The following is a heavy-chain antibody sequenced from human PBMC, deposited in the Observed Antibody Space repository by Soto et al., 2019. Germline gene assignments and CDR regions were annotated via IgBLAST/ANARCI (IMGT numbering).Heavy chain of an antibody. Sequence: QVQLVESGGGVVQPGRSLRLSCAASGFTFSSYGMHWVRQAPGKGLEWVAVISYDGSNKYYADSVKGRFTISRDNSKNTLYLQMNSLRAEDTAVYYCAKERHTVTTYYYYGMDVWGQGTTVTVSS. CDR1: GFTFSSYG. J-gene: IGHJ6*02. CDR3: AKERHTVTTYYYYGMDV. V-gene: IGHV3-30*18. CDR2: ISYDGSNK. D-gene: IGHD4-17*01.